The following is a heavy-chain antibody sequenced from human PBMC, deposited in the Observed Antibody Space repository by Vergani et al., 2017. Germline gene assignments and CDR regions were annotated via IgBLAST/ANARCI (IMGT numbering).Heavy chain of an antibody. V-gene: IGHV4-39*01. CDR3: VRRTFYYGSGSSSGFDP. D-gene: IGHD3-10*01. CDR2: FSYGGSS. Sequence: QVQLQESGPGLLRPSETLSLNCTVSSSSSYSWDWVRQAPGKGLEWIGSFSYGGSSDFNPSLKSRVTLSMDTSKSQFSLKLTSVTAADTAVYYCVRRTFYYGSGSSSGFDPWGQGVLVTVSS. CDR1: SSSSYS. J-gene: IGHJ5*02.